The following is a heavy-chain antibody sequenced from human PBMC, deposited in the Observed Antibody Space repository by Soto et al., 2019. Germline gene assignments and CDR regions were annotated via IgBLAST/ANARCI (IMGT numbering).Heavy chain of an antibody. CDR3: ARGYSYGYSVGSYFDY. D-gene: IGHD5-18*01. V-gene: IGHV1-69*13. Sequence: RASVKVSCKASGGTFSSYAISWVRQAPGQGLEWMGGIIPIFGTANYAQKFQGRVTITADESTSTAYMELSSLRSEDTAVYYCARGYSYGYSVGSYFDYWGQGTLVTVSS. CDR2: IIPIFGTA. CDR1: GGTFSSYA. J-gene: IGHJ4*02.